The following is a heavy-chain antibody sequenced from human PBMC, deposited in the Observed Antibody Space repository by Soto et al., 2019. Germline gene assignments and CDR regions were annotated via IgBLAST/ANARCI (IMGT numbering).Heavy chain of an antibody. Sequence: ASVKVSCKASGFTFSSYGFTWVRQAPGQGLEWMGWISAYNRITNYAQRFQGWVTMTRDTSISTAYMELSRLRSDDTAVYYCARGYGEGGGFDYWGQGTLVTVSS. CDR2: ISAYNRIT. V-gene: IGHV1-18*01. J-gene: IGHJ4*02. CDR3: ARGYGEGGGFDY. D-gene: IGHD3-10*01. CDR1: GFTFSSYG.